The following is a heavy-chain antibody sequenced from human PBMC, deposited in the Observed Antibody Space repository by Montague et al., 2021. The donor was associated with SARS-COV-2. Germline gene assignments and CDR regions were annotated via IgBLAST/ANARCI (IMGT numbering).Heavy chain of an antibody. D-gene: IGHD5-24*01. Sequence: SQTLSLTCTVSGGSISSYYWSWIRQPPGKGLEWIGYIDYSERTNNNPTLKSRVTISVATSKNQFSLKLSPVTAADTAVYYLARVFPRWLHFDPYIDYWGQGTTVTVSS. CDR2: IDYSERT. CDR1: GGSISSYY. J-gene: IGHJ4*02. CDR3: ARVFPRWLHFDPYIDY. V-gene: IGHV4-59*01.